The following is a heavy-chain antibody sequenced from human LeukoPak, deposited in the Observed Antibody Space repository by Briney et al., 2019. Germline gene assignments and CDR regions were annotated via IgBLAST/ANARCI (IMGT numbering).Heavy chain of an antibody. CDR3: ARVSTNYYGSGSYYRYYFDY. CDR1: GYTFTSYG. Sequence: ASVKVSCKASGYTFTSYGISWVRQAPGQGLEWMGWISAYNGNTNYAQKLQGRVTMTTDTSTSTAYMELRSLRSDDTAVYYCARVSTNYYGSGSYYRYYFDYWGQGTLVNVSS. J-gene: IGHJ4*02. CDR2: ISAYNGNT. V-gene: IGHV1-18*01. D-gene: IGHD3-10*01.